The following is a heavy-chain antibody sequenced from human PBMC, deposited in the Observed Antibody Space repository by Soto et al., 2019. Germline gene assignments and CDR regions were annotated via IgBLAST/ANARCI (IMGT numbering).Heavy chain of an antibody. CDR3: ARVRFGELV. Sequence: EVQLLESGGGLVQPGGSLRLSCAASGFTFSSYAMSWVRQAPGKGLEWVSIIGVGGGDRYYPESVKGRFTISSDNSRDTLYPEMNSLSDEDTAVYYCARVRFGELVWGQGTLVTVSS. J-gene: IGHJ4*02. CDR2: IGVGGGDR. D-gene: IGHD3-10*01. V-gene: IGHV3-23*01. CDR1: GFTFSSYA.